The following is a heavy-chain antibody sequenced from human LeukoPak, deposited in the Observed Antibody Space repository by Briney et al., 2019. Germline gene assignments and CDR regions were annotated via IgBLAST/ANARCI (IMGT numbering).Heavy chain of an antibody. Sequence: PGGSLRLSCAASGFTVSSNYMSWVRQAPGKGLEWVSVIYSGGSTYYADSVKGRFTISRDNSKNTLYLQMNSLRAEDTAVYYCAREQMYYDILTGYSPGYYMDVWGKGTTVTISS. CDR1: GFTVSSNY. CDR3: AREQMYYDILTGYSPGYYMDV. CDR2: IYSGGST. J-gene: IGHJ6*03. V-gene: IGHV3-53*01. D-gene: IGHD3-9*01.